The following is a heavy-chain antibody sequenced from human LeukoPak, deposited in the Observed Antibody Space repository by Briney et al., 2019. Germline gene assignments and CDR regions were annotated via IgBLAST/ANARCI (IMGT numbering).Heavy chain of an antibody. V-gene: IGHV1-2*02. Sequence: ASVKVSCKASGYTFTGYYMHWVRQAPGQGLEWMGWINPNSGGTNYAQKFQGRFTMTRDTSISTAYMELSRLRSDDTAVYYCASVEWLRLEYYFDYWGQGTLVTVSS. CDR1: GYTFTGYY. CDR3: ASVEWLRLEYYFDY. J-gene: IGHJ4*02. D-gene: IGHD5-12*01. CDR2: INPNSGGT.